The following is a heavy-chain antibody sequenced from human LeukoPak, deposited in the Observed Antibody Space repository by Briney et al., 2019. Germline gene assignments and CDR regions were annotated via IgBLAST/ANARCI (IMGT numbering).Heavy chain of an antibody. V-gene: IGHV3-30-3*01. CDR3: ARLVAGGY. Sequence: GRSLRLSCAASGFTFSSYAMHWVCQAPGKGLEWVAVISYDGSNKYYADSVKGRFTISRDNSKNTLYLQMNSLRAEDTAVYYCARLVAGGYWGQGTLVTVSS. CDR2: ISYDGSNK. J-gene: IGHJ4*02. CDR1: GFTFSSYA. D-gene: IGHD6-19*01.